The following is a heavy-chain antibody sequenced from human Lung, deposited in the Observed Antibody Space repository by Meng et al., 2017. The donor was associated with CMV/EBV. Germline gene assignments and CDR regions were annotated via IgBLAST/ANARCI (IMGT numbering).Heavy chain of an antibody. CDR2: IYWDDDK. V-gene: IGHV2-5*02. D-gene: IGHD2-2*01. CDR1: WFSLSTSEVG. Sequence: QIALNESGPTRGKPTQTLTLTCTFSWFSLSTSEVGVGWIRQPQGKALEWLAVIYWDDDKRYSPSLKSRLTIPKDTSKIQVVLTLTNMDPVDTATYYCALFTRSWFDPWGQGTLVTVSS. CDR3: ALFTRSWFDP. J-gene: IGHJ5*02.